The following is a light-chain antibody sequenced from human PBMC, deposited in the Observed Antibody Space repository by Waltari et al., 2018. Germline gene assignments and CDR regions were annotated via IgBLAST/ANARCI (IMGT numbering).Light chain of an antibody. J-gene: IGLJ2*01. V-gene: IGLV2-23*02. CDR1: RSDVGGYNY. CDR3: CSYAGSSTRVV. Sequence: QSALTQPASVSGSPGQSITISCTGTRSDVGGYNYVSWYQQHPGKAPKLMIYDVSKRPSGVSNRFSGSKSGNTASLTISGLQAEDEADYYCCSYAGSSTRVVFGGGTKLTVL. CDR2: DVS.